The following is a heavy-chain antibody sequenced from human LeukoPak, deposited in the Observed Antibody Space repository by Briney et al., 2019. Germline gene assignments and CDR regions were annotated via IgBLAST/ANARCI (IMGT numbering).Heavy chain of an antibody. CDR3: ARFAPGQWLVDY. V-gene: IGHV4-59*01. Sequence: SETLSLTCTVSGGSLSSYYWSWIRQPPGKGLEWIGYIYYSGSTNYNPSLKSRVTISVDTSKNQFSLKLSSVTAADTAVYYCARFAPGQWLVDYWGQGTLVTVSS. CDR1: GGSLSSYY. D-gene: IGHD6-19*01. CDR2: IYYSGST. J-gene: IGHJ4*02.